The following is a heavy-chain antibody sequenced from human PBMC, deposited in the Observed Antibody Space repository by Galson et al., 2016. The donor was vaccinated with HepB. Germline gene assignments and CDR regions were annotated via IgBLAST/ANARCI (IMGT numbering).Heavy chain of an antibody. CDR1: GFRFSSLW. CDR3: LRDTGRGSPDS. V-gene: IGHV3-7*03. J-gene: IGHJ4*02. D-gene: IGHD1-14*01. Sequence: SLRLSCAASGFRFSSLWMSWVRQAPGKGLEWVALINQDGSVKHYVDSVKGRFIVSRDNAKNSRYLQMDSLRAEDTALYYCLRDTGRGSPDSWDQGTLFTVSS. CDR2: INQDGSVK.